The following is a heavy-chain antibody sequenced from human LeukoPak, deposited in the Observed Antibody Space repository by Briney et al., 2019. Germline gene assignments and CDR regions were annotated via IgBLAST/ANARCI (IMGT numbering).Heavy chain of an antibody. J-gene: IGHJ6*02. CDR2: IYYSGST. V-gene: IGHV4-59*12. CDR3: ARVPGYSGSGSGV. Sequence: SETLSLTCTVSGGSISSYYWSWIRQPPGKGLEWIGYIYYSGSTNYNPSLKSRVTISVDTSKNQFSLDLSSVTAADTAVYYCARVPGYSGSGSGVWGQGTTVTVSS. D-gene: IGHD3-10*01. CDR1: GGSISSYY.